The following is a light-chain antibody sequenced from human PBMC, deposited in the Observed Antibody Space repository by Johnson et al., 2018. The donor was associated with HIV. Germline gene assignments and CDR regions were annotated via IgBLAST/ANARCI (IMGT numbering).Light chain of an antibody. CDR2: ENH. CDR3: GTWDSSLSGGV. CDR1: SSNIGNNY. V-gene: IGLV1-51*02. Sequence: QSVLTQPPSVSAAPGQKVTISCSGSSSNIGNNYISWYQQLPGTAPKLLIYENHKRPSGIPDRFSGSKSGTSATLGITGLQTGDEADYYCGTWDSSLSGGVLGNGTKVNVL. J-gene: IGLJ1*01.